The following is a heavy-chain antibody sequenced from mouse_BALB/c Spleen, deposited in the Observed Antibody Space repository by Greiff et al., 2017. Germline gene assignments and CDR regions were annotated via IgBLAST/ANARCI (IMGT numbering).Heavy chain of an antibody. V-gene: IGHV2-6-7*01. J-gene: IGHJ4*01. CDR2: IWGDGST. CDR1: GFSLTGYG. Sequence: VMLVESGPGLVAPSQSLSITCTVSGFSLTGYGVNWVRQPPGKGLEWLGMIWGDGSTDYNSALKARLSISQDNSKSQVFLKMNSLQTDDTARYYCARDRRYYAMDDWGQGTSVTVSS. CDR3: ARDRRYYAMDD.